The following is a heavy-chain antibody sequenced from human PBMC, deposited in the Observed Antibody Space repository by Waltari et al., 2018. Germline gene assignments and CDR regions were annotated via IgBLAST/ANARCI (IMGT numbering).Heavy chain of an antibody. CDR2: ISSSSSYI. V-gene: IGHV3-21*01. D-gene: IGHD4-4*01. CDR3: AREGYSNYEIDY. J-gene: IGHJ4*02. Sequence: EVQLVESGGGLVKPGGSLRLSCAASGFTFSSYSMNWVRQTPGKGLELVSSISSSSSYIYYADSVKGRFTISRDNAKNSLYLQMNSLRAEDTAVYYCAREGYSNYEIDYWGQGTLVTVSS. CDR1: GFTFSSYS.